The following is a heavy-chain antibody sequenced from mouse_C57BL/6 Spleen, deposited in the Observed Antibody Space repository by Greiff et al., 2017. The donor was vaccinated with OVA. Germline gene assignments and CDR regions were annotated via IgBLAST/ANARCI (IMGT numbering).Heavy chain of an antibody. CDR3: ARYGYGSSYDYAMDY. Sequence: LVESGPELVKPGASVKISCKASGYSFTDYNMNWVKQSNGKSLEWIGVINPNYGTTSYNQKFKGKATLTVDQSSSTAYMQLNSLTSEDSAVYYCARYGYGSSYDYAMDYWGQGTSVTVSS. CDR1: GYSFTDYN. J-gene: IGHJ4*01. V-gene: IGHV1-39*01. D-gene: IGHD1-1*01. CDR2: INPNYGTT.